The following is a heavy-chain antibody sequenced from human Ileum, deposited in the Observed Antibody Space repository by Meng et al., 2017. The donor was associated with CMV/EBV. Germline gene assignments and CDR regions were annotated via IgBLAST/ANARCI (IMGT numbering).Heavy chain of an antibody. CDR2: VNNRGRT. D-gene: IGHD5-24*01. J-gene: IGHJ1*01. CDR1: GEALNGFF. V-gene: IGHV4-34*02. Sequence: VQVQQCGAGLVKPAATPFLTCAVSGEALNGFFCSWIRQPPGRGLEWIGEVNNRGRTNYNPSLKSRLTISIDTSKRQLSLMVTSVTAADSAIYYCASGRLQFTPSALQHWGPGTLVTVSS. CDR3: ASGRLQFTPSALQH.